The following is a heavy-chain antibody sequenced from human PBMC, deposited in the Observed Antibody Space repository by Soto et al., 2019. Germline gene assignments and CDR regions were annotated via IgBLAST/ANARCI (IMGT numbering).Heavy chain of an antibody. CDR2: INPNSGGT. Sequence: ASVKVSCKASGYTFTGYYMHWVRHAPGQGLEWMGWINPNSGGTNYAQKFQGWVTMTSDTSISTAYMELSRRRSDDTAVYYCARATPLSGGWYGNYYYFYGMDVWGQGTTDTVSS. J-gene: IGHJ6*02. D-gene: IGHD6-19*01. V-gene: IGHV1-2*04. CDR1: GYTFTGYY. CDR3: ARATPLSGGWYGNYYYFYGMDV.